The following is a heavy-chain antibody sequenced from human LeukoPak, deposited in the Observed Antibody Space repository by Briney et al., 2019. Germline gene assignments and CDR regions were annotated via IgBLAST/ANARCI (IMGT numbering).Heavy chain of an antibody. V-gene: IGHV1-8*01. CDR2: MNPNSGNT. Sequence: ASVKVSCKASGYTFTTSDINWVRQATGQGLEWMGWMNPNSGNTDYAQKFQGRVTMTRNTSITTAFMELNNLRSEDTAVYYCARGPPEHPQGYWGQGTLVTVSS. CDR1: GYTFTTSD. CDR3: ARGPPEHPQGY. J-gene: IGHJ4*02. D-gene: IGHD1-14*01.